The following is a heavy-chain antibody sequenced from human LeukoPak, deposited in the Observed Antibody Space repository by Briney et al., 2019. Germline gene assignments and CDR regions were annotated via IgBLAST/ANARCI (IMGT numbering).Heavy chain of an antibody. D-gene: IGHD6-19*01. J-gene: IGHJ4*02. Sequence: ASVKVSCKASGGTFSSYAFSWVRQAPGQGLEWMGGIIPIFGTANYAQKFQGRVTITADESTSTAYMELSSLRSEDTAVYYCARGGSGWSNFDYWGQGTLVTVPS. CDR3: ARGGSGWSNFDY. CDR2: IIPIFGTA. V-gene: IGHV1-69*13. CDR1: GGTFSSYA.